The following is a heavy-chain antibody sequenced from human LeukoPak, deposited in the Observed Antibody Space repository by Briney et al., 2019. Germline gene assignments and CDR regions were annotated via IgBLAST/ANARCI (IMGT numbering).Heavy chain of an antibody. CDR2: ISGSGGGT. CDR3: AKGMVRGVIIPFDY. Sequence: GGSLRLSCAASGFTFSSYAMSWVRQAPGKGLEWASAISGSGGGTYYADSVKGRFTIPRDNSKNTLYLQMNSLRGEDTAVYYCAKGMVRGVIIPFDYWGQGTLVTVSS. D-gene: IGHD3-10*01. V-gene: IGHV3-23*01. J-gene: IGHJ4*02. CDR1: GFTFSSYA.